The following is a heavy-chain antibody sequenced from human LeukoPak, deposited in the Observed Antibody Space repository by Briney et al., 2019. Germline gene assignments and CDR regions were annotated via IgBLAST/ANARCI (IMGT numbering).Heavy chain of an antibody. Sequence: GGSLRLSXAASGFTFSSYAMSWVRQAPGKGLEWVSDISGSGGSTYYADSVKGRFTISRDNSKNTLYLQMNSLRAEDTAVYYCAKVCLVGARVCDYWGQGTLVTVSS. CDR1: GFTFSSYA. CDR2: ISGSGGST. V-gene: IGHV3-23*01. J-gene: IGHJ4*02. D-gene: IGHD1-26*01. CDR3: AKVCLVGARVCDY.